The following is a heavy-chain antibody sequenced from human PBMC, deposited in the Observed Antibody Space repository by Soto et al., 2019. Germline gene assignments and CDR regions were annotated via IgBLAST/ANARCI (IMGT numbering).Heavy chain of an antibody. CDR3: AGTYGSADY. CDR1: GFSLTDYY. D-gene: IGHD3-10*01. J-gene: IGHJ4*02. CDR2: IGSTGDFT. Sequence: EVQLVESGGGLVKPGGSLRLSCTASGFSLTDYYMNWVRQAPGKGLEWVSSIGSTGDFTSYTDSVKGRFTISRDNAKNSLYLQINSLRAEDTAVYYCAGTYGSADYWGQGTLVTVSS. V-gene: IGHV3-21*01.